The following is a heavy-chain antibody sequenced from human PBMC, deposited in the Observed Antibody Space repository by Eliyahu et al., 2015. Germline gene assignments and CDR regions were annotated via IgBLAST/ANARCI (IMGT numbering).Heavy chain of an antibody. J-gene: IGHJ6*02. V-gene: IGHV3-30-3*01. D-gene: IGHD3-10*01. CDR2: ISYDGSNK. CDR1: GFTFSSFA. Sequence: QVQLVESGGGVVQPGRSLRLSCAASGFTFSSFAXXWVRPAPGKGLEWVAVISYDGSNKYYADSVKGRFTISRDNSKNTLYLQMNSLRAEDTAVYYCARDPVASITMVRSSTKYYYYGMDVWGQGTTVTVSS. CDR3: ARDPVASITMVRSSTKYYYYGMDV.